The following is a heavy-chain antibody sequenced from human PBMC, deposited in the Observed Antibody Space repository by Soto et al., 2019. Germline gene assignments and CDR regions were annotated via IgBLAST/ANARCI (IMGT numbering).Heavy chain of an antibody. V-gene: IGHV4-4*07. D-gene: IGHD3-16*01. J-gene: IGHJ5*02. CDR2: ISTSGNT. CDR1: GVSMINSY. CDR3: ARGGGVPALGDP. Sequence: QVQLEESGQGLVKPSENLSHICSVSGVSMINSYWTWIRPAAGKGLEWIGRISTSGNTNNNPSLNSQLTMSVDTSKNQVSLKLTSVTAADTAVYYCARGGGVPALGDPWGQGTLVTVSS.